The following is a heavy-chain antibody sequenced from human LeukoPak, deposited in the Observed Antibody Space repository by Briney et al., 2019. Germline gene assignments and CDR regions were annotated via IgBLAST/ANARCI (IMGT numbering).Heavy chain of an antibody. J-gene: IGHJ6*02. CDR1: GFTVSSNY. CDR3: ARERVRGYYYYYYGMDV. V-gene: IGHV3-66*01. Sequence: PGGSLRLSCAASGFTVSSNYMSWVRQAPGKGLEWVSVIYSGGSTYYADSVKGRFTISRDNSKNTLYLQMKSLRAEDTAVYYCARERVRGYYYYYYGMDVWGQGTTVTVSS. D-gene: IGHD3-10*01. CDR2: IYSGGST.